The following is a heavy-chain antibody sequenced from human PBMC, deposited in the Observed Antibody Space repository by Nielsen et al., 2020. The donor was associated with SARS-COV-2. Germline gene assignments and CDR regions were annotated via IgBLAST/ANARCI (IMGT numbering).Heavy chain of an antibody. J-gene: IGHJ4*02. CDR2: IRSKANDYAT. D-gene: IGHD3-9*01. CDR1: GFSFSDCS. CDR3: GREISDTTITD. Sequence: GESLKISCAASGFSFSDCSMNWVRQASGKGLEWLGRIRSKANDYATDYPASVKGRFVISRDDSKNTAYLLMNSLKTEDTAVYYCGREISDTTITDWGQGTLVTVSS. V-gene: IGHV3-73*01.